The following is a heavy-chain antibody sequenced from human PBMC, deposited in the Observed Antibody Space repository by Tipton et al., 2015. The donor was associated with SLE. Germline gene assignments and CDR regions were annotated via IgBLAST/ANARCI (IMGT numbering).Heavy chain of an antibody. CDR1: GYTFTGYY. CDR2: INPNSGGT. Sequence: QSGPEVKKPGASVKVSCKASGYTFTGYYMHWVRQAPGQGLEWMGWINPNSGGTNYAQKFQGRVTMTRDTSISTAYMELSRLRSDDTALYYCAGGSMDIVVVVAATDDAFDIWGQGSMVNVSS. J-gene: IGHJ3*02. V-gene: IGHV1-2*02. CDR3: AGGSMDIVVVVAATDDAFDI. D-gene: IGHD2-15*01.